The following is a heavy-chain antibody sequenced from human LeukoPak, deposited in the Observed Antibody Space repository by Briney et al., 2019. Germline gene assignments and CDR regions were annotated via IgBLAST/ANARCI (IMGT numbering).Heavy chain of an antibody. CDR1: GFTFSSYD. Sequence: GGSLRLSCAASGFTFSSYDMHWVRQATGKGLEWVSAIGTAGDTYYPGSVKGRFTISRENAKNSLYLQMNGLRAGDTAVYYCARESGSYGFDYWGQGTLVTVSS. V-gene: IGHV3-13*01. J-gene: IGHJ4*02. CDR2: IGTAGDT. D-gene: IGHD1-26*01. CDR3: ARESGSYGFDY.